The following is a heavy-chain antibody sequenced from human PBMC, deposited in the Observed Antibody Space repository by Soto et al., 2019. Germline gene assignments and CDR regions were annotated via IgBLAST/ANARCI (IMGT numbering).Heavy chain of an antibody. CDR3: ARGPEQLPEVFDY. D-gene: IGHD6-6*01. J-gene: IGHJ4*02. CDR2: IIPVFGTA. Sequence: SVKVSCKASGGTFSSYAISWVRQAPGQGLEWMGGIIPVFGTANYAQKFQGRVTITADESTSTAYMELSSLRSEDTAVYYCARGPEQLPEVFDYWGQGTLVTVSS. CDR1: GGTFSSYA. V-gene: IGHV1-69*13.